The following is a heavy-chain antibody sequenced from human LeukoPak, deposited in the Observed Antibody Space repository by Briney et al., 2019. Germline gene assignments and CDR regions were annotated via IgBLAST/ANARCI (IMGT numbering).Heavy chain of an antibody. CDR1: GFTFSSYA. J-gene: IGHJ4*02. D-gene: IGHD3-10*01. Sequence: GGSLRLSCAASGFTFSSYAMSWVRQAPGKGLEWVSAISGSGGSTYYADSVKGRFTISRDNAKNSLYLQMNSLRAEDTAVYYCARDGTMVRGVITRFDYWGQGTLVTVSS. V-gene: IGHV3-23*01. CDR3: ARDGTMVRGVITRFDY. CDR2: ISGSGGST.